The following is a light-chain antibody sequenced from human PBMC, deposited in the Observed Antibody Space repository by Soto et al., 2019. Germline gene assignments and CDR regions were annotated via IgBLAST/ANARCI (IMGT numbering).Light chain of an antibody. CDR2: DAS. V-gene: IGKV3-11*01. J-gene: IGKJ4*01. CDR3: QQRHNWPPLT. CDR1: QSVGSY. Sequence: EIVLTQSPATLSLTAGERATLSCRASQSVGSYLIWYQQKPGQAPRLLIYDASIRATGIPARFSGSGSGTDFTLTISSLEPADFAVYYCQQRHNWPPLTFGGGTKVEI.